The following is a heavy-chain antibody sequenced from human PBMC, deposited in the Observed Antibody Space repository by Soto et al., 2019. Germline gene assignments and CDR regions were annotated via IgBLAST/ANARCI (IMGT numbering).Heavy chain of an antibody. D-gene: IGHD2-21*01. CDR3: AKGSGDSYYYFDF. V-gene: IGHV3-23*01. CDR2: ISASGRST. Sequence: GGSLRLSCAASGFIFGSYAITWVRQVPGKGLEWVSDISASGRSTNYADSVKGRFTISRDNSKNTLYLQMNSLRVEDTAVYFCAKGSGDSYYYFDFWGQGTPVPVSS. J-gene: IGHJ4*02. CDR1: GFIFGSYA.